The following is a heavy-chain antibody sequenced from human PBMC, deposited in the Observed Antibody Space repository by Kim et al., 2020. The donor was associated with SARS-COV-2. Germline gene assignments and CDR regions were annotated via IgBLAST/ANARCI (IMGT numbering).Heavy chain of an antibody. Sequence: GGSLRLSCAASGFTFSSYSMNWVRQAPGKGLEWVSSISSSSSYIYYADSVKGRFTISRDNAKNSLYLQMNSLRAEDTAVYYCARALLYSSSGWDFQHWGQGTLVTVSS. J-gene: IGHJ1*01. V-gene: IGHV3-21*01. CDR2: ISSSSSYI. CDR1: GFTFSSYS. D-gene: IGHD6-13*01. CDR3: ARALLYSSSGWDFQH.